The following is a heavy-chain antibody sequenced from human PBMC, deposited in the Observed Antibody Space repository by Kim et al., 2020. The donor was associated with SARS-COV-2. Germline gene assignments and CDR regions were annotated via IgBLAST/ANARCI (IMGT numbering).Heavy chain of an antibody. Sequence: SETLSLTCAVSGGSISSSNWWSWVRQPPGKGLEWIGEIYHSGSTNYNPSLKSRVTISVDKSKNQFSLKLSSVTAADTAVYYCARDCTRQLRNDAFDIWGQGTMVTVSS. D-gene: IGHD2-8*01. CDR2: IYHSGST. CDR1: GGSISSSNW. J-gene: IGHJ3*02. CDR3: ARDCTRQLRNDAFDI. V-gene: IGHV4-4*02.